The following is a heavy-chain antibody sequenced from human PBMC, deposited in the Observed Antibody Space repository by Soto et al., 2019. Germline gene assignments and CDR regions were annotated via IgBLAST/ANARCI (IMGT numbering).Heavy chain of an antibody. CDR2: ISTYNGST. D-gene: IGHD3-3*01. J-gene: IGHJ4*02. CDR3: ARDVPTLYDYWSGYRPFDV. V-gene: IGHV1-18*01. CDR1: GFTFTSYS. Sequence: GASVNVSCKASGFTFTSYSFNWVRQAPGQGLEWMGWISTYNGSTHYSQKFQGRVTMTTDTSTSTAYMELRSLTSDDTAVYFCARDVPTLYDYWSGYRPFDVWGQGALVTVSS.